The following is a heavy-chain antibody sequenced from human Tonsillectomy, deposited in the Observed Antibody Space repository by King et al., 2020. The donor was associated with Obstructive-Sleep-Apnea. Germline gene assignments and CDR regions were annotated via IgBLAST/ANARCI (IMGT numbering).Heavy chain of an antibody. CDR2: IYSGGST. D-gene: IGHD3-10*01. CDR1: GFSVSSNY. CDR3: VRDYYGSGSYYDDAFDI. J-gene: IGHJ3*02. V-gene: IGHV3-66*01. Sequence: QLVQSGGGLVQPGGSLRLSCAASGFSVSSNYMNWVRQAPGKGLEWVAIIYSGGSTEYADSVKGRLTISRDDSNNTLYLQMNSLRGEDTAVYYCVRDYYGSGSYYDDAFDIWAQGTMVTVSS.